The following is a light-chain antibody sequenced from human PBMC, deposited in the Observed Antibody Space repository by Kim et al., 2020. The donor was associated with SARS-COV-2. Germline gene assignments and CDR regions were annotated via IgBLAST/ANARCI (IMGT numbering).Light chain of an antibody. J-gene: IGLJ1*01. V-gene: IGLV2-23*01. CDR3: CSYGGSSTFV. CDR1: RSDVGAYNL. Sequence: GQSFTISCTGTRSDVGAYNLVSWYQQYPGKAPKRMIYEGTKRPSGVSRRFSGSKSGNTASLTISGLQAEDEAVYYCCSYGGSSTFVFGTGTKVTVL. CDR2: EGT.